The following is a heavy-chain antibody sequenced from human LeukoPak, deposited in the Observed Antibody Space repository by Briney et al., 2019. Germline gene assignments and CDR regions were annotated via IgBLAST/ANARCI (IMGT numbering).Heavy chain of an antibody. CDR3: ASASGYSGYDY. CDR2: ISSDGGTT. J-gene: IGHJ4*02. CDR1: GFTFSSYA. Sequence: GGSLRLSCAASGFTFSSYAMHWVRQAPGKGLEYVSAISSDGGTTYYANSVKGRFTISRDNSKNTLYLQMGSLRAEDMAVYYCASASGYSGYDYWGQGTLVTVSS. D-gene: IGHD5-12*01. V-gene: IGHV3-64*01.